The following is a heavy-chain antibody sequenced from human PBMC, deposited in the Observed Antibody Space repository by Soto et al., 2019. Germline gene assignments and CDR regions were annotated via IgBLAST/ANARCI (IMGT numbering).Heavy chain of an antibody. CDR3: ARGPERLRRGLFDY. Sequence: QVQLQQWGAGLLKPSETLSLTCAVYGGSFSGYYWSWIRQPPGKGLEWIGEINHSGSTNYNPSLKSRVTISVDTSKNHFSLKLSSVTAADTAVYYCARGPERLRRGLFDYWGQGTLVTVSS. J-gene: IGHJ4*02. CDR1: GGSFSGYY. CDR2: INHSGST. V-gene: IGHV4-34*01. D-gene: IGHD5-12*01.